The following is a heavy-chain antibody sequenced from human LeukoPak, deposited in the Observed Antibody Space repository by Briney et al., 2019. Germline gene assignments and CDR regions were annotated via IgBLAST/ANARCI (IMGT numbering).Heavy chain of an antibody. Sequence: SQTLSLTCTVSGGSLSSGGSYWGWIRQYPGKGLEWIGYIYYSGNTYYNPSLKSRLTISIERSANQFSQRLSSVTAADTAVYYCARRLSAHTTFDSWGRGTLVTVSS. CDR2: IYYSGNT. D-gene: IGHD1-1*01. V-gene: IGHV4-31*03. CDR1: GGSLSSGGSY. CDR3: ARRLSAHTTFDS. J-gene: IGHJ4*02.